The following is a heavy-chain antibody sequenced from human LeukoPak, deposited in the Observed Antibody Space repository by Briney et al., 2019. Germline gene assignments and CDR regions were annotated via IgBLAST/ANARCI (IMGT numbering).Heavy chain of an antibody. J-gene: IGHJ4*02. Sequence: ASVKVSCTVSGYTLTELSMHWVRQAPGKGLEWMGGFDPEDGETIYAQKFQGRVTMTEDTSTDTAYMELSSLRSEDTAVYYCATLVSDYYDSSGYPRWYFDYWGQGTLVTVSS. D-gene: IGHD3-22*01. CDR2: FDPEDGET. CDR3: ATLVSDYYDSSGYPRWYFDY. CDR1: GYTLTELS. V-gene: IGHV1-24*01.